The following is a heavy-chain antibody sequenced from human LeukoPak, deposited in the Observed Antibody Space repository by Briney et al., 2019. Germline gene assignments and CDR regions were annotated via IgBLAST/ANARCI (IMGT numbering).Heavy chain of an antibody. CDR2: IKQDGSEK. J-gene: IGHJ4*02. CDR1: GFTFSSYW. D-gene: IGHD6-19*01. Sequence: GGSLRLSCAASGFTFSSYWMSWVRQAPGKGLEWVANIKQDGSEKYYVDSVKGRFTISRDNAKNSLYLQMNSLRVEDTAFYYCAKDNRRHYTSGPNPDSLHWGQGALVTVSS. V-gene: IGHV3-7*03. CDR3: AKDNRRHYTSGPNPDSLH.